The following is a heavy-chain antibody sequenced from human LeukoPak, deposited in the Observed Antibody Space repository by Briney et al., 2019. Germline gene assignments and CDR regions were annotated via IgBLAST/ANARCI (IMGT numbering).Heavy chain of an antibody. J-gene: IGHJ6*02. D-gene: IGHD3-16*02. V-gene: IGHV3-53*01. Sequence: PGGSLRLSCVASGFTFSDFDMSWVRQAPGQGLEWVSVTHSGGNTYYGDSVKGRFFISRDSSENTLYLQMNSLTAEDTAVYYCARDRPFGGVIDGMDVWGQGTTVTVSS. CDR2: THSGGNT. CDR1: GFTFSDFD. CDR3: ARDRPFGGVIDGMDV.